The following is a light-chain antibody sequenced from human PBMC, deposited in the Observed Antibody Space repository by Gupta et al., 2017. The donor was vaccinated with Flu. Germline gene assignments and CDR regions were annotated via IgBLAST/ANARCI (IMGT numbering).Light chain of an antibody. Sequence: EIVMTQSPATLSVSPGERATLSCRASQRVSSNLAWYQQKPGQAPRLLIYGASTSSTGIPARFSGSGSGTEFTLTISSRQSEDFAVYYCQQYNNWPLYSFGQGTKLEIK. J-gene: IGKJ2*03. CDR1: QRVSSN. V-gene: IGKV3-15*01. CDR3: QQYNNWPLYS. CDR2: GAS.